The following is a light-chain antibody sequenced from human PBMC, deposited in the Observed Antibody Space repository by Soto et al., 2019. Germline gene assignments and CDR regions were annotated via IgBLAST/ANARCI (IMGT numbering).Light chain of an antibody. J-gene: IGLJ1*01. Sequence: QSVLTQPPSVSGAPGQRVIISCTGSSSNIGAGYDVHWCQQRPGTAPKLLIFGNNNRPSGVPDRFSGSKSGTSASLAITGLQAEDEGDYYCQSYDSTLSDRYVFGTGTKVTVL. CDR3: QSYDSTLSDRYV. CDR1: SSNIGAGYD. CDR2: GNN. V-gene: IGLV1-40*01.